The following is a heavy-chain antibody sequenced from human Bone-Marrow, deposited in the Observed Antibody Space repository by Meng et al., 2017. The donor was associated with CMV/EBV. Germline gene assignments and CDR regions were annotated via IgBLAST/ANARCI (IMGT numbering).Heavy chain of an antibody. CDR2: ISYDGSNK. V-gene: IGHV3-30-3*01. J-gene: IGHJ4*01. CDR1: GFTFSSYA. CDR3: ARDLD. Sequence: GGSLRLSCAASGFTFSSYAMHWVRQAPGKGLEWVAVISYDGSNKYYADSVKGRFTISRDNSKKTLYLQMNSLRAEDTAVYYCARDLDWGQGTLVTVSS.